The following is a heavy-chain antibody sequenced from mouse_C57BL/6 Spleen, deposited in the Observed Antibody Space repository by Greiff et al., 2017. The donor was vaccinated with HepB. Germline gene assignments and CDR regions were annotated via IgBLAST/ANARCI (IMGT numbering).Heavy chain of an antibody. CDR2: INPGSGGT. D-gene: IGHD2-4*01. CDR1: GYAFTNYL. CDR3: ARGGLRQTWFAY. V-gene: IGHV1-54*01. J-gene: IGHJ3*01. Sequence: VKVVESGAELVRPGTSVKVSCKASGYAFTNYLIEWVKQRPGQGLEWIGVINPGSGGTNYNEKFKGKATLTADKSSSTAYMQLSSLTSEDSAVYFCARGGLRQTWFAYWGQGTLVTVSA.